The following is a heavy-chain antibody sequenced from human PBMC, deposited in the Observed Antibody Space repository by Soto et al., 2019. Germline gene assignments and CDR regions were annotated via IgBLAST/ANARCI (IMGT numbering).Heavy chain of an antibody. CDR2: TNEGSGNT. D-gene: IGHD3-3*01. CDR1: GYSFKNYA. CDR3: ARDDRSVSGVVTLDH. Sequence: VKVSCKATGYSFKNYAVHWVRQATGQRLEWMGFTNEGSGNTRFSQKFQGRISITRDTSASTVYLDLSSLTSEDTAIYYCARDDRSVSGVVTLDHWGPGTLVTVSS. J-gene: IGHJ4*02. V-gene: IGHV1-3*01.